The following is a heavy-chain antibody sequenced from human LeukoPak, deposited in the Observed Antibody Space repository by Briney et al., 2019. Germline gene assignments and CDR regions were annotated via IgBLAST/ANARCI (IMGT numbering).Heavy chain of an antibody. D-gene: IGHD6-19*01. Sequence: SETLSLTCAVSGGSISSGGYSWSWIRQPPGKALEWIGYVYHTGNPHYHPSLKSRVTMSVDMSKNQFSLKLTSVTAADTAAYYCARQGDSGWYYFDYWGQGTLVTVSS. CDR2: VYHTGNP. V-gene: IGHV4-30-2*01. CDR1: GGSISSGGYS. J-gene: IGHJ4*02. CDR3: ARQGDSGWYYFDY.